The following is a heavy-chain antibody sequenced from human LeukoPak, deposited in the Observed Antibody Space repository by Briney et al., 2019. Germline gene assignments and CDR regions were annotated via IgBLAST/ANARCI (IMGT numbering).Heavy chain of an antibody. CDR2: IYNSGIT. CDR1: GGSVSSHF. V-gene: IGHV4-59*02. J-gene: IGHJ6*03. D-gene: IGHD4/OR15-4a*01. Sequence: SETLSLTCTVSGGSVSSHFWSWIRQPPGKGLEWIGYIYNSGITNYNPSLKSRVTMSVDTSKNQFSLMLRSVTAADTAVYYCARDHLPAGAPGYYMNVWGKGTTVTVSS. CDR3: ARDHLPAGAPGYYMNV.